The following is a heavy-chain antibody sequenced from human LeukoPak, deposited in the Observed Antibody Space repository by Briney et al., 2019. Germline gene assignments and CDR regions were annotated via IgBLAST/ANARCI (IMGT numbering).Heavy chain of an antibody. CDR1: GGSISSSNW. CDR2: IYHSGST. CDR3: TRDRYSLSN. J-gene: IGHJ4*02. D-gene: IGHD2-15*01. Sequence: SETLSLTCAVSGGSISSSNWWSWVRQPPGKGLEWIGEIYHSGSTNYNPSLKSRVTISADTSKNQFSLKLNSVTAADTAVYYCTRDRYSLSNWSPGTLVTVSS. V-gene: IGHV4-4*02.